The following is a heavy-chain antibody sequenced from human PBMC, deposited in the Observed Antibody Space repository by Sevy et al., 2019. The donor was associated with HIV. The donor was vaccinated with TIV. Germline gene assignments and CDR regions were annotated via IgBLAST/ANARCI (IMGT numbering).Heavy chain of an antibody. Sequence: GGSLRLSCAASGFTFINYAMSWVRQAPGKGLEGKGLEWVSTVSGGGGTYYADSVRGRFTISRDSSKNTLYLQVNSLRVEDTAVYYCTTDPLYSGYDSENDSPDYWGQGTLVTVSS. D-gene: IGHD5-12*01. V-gene: IGHV3-23*01. J-gene: IGHJ4*02. CDR2: VSGGGGT. CDR3: TTDPLYSGYDSENDSPDY. CDR1: GFTFINYA.